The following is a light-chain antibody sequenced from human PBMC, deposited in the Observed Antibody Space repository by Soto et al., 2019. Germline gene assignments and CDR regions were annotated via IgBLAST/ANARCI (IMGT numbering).Light chain of an antibody. J-gene: IGKJ1*01. V-gene: IGKV1-27*01. CDR2: AAS. CDR1: QGISHF. Sequence: DIQMTQSPSSLSASVGDRVTITCRASQGISHFLAWYQQKPGKVPKLLIYAASILQSGVPPRFSGSGSGTDFTLTISSLQPEDVATYYCQKYNTVPRTSGQGTKVEI. CDR3: QKYNTVPRT.